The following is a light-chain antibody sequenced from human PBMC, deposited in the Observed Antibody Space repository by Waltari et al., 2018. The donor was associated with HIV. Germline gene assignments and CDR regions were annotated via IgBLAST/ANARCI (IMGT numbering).Light chain of an antibody. CDR3: QVWDSGVVV. V-gene: IGLV3-21*04. CDR1: RIGSRN. J-gene: IGLJ2*01. CDR2: YDS. Sequence: SYVLTQPPSVSVAPGQTATITCGGNRIGSRNASWYQQRPGQAPVLVMYYDSDRPSGIPERFSGSNSGNTATLSISRVEAGDEADYYCQVWDSGVVVFGGGTKLTVL.